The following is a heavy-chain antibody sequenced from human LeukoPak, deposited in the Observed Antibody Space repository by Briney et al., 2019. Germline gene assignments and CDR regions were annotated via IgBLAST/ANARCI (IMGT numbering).Heavy chain of an antibody. V-gene: IGHV4-30-2*01. J-gene: IGHJ4*02. CDR1: GGSISSGGYS. Sequence: PSETLSLTCAVSGGSISSGGYSWSWIRQPPGKGLEWIGYIYHSGSTYYSPSLKSRVTISVDRSKNQFSLKLSSVTAADTAVYYCASIGFGGPIDYWGQGTLVTVSS. CDR2: IYHSGST. CDR3: ASIGFGGPIDY. D-gene: IGHD3-16*01.